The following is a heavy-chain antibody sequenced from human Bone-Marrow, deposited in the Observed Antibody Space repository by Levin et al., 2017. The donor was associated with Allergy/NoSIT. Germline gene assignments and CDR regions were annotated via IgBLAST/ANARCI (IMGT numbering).Heavy chain of an antibody. CDR1: GYTFTSYS. CDR3: ARDLVAANDNWFDP. V-gene: IGHV1-46*01. Sequence: ASVKVSCKASGYTFTSYSMHWVRQAPGQGLEWMGMINPSGGNTNYAQKFHNRVIMTRDTSTTTVYMELRSLRSEDTALYYCARDLVAANDNWFDPWGQGTLVAVSS. CDR2: INPSGGNT. J-gene: IGHJ5*02. D-gene: IGHD2-15*01.